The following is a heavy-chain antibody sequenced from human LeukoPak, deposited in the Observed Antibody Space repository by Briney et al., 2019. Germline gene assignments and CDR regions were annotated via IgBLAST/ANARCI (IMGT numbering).Heavy chain of an antibody. J-gene: IGHJ6*02. D-gene: IGHD2-21*02. V-gene: IGHV3-7*01. CDR1: RFTFR. CDR3: ARDKTAAGFFLYHYGMDA. CDR2: IKEDGSEI. Sequence: PGGSLRLSCAGSRFTFRMSWVRQAPGRGLEWVASIKEDGSEIHYLDSVRGRFTISRDNAKNSVYLEGNSLRGDDTAVYFCARDKTAAGFFLYHYGMDAWGQGTTVSVSS.